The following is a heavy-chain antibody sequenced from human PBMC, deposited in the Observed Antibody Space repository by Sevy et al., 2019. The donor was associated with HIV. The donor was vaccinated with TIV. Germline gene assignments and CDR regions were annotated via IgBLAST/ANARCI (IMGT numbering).Heavy chain of an antibody. CDR1: GFTFSGSA. V-gene: IGHV3-73*01. CDR3: TRQWDIVLVPAAIRRAFDI. Sequence: GGSLRLSCAASGFTFSGSAMHWVRQASGKGLEWVGRIRSKANSYATAYAASVKGRFTISRDDSKNTAYLQMNSLKTEDTAVYYCTRQWDIVLVPAAIRRAFDIWGQGTMVTVSS. J-gene: IGHJ3*02. D-gene: IGHD2-2*01. CDR2: IRSKANSYAT.